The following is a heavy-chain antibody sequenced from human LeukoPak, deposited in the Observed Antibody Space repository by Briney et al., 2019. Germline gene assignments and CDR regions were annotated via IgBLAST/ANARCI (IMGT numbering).Heavy chain of an antibody. Sequence: GGSLRLSCAASGFTFSSYSMNWVRQAPGKGLEWVSSISSSSSYIYYADSVKGRFTISRGNAKNSLYLQMNSLRAEDTAVYYCARGRGDIVIVPAARGYYYYMDVWGKGTTVTVSS. CDR1: GFTFSSYS. CDR2: ISSSSSYI. D-gene: IGHD2-2*01. J-gene: IGHJ6*03. V-gene: IGHV3-21*01. CDR3: ARGRGDIVIVPAARGYYYYMDV.